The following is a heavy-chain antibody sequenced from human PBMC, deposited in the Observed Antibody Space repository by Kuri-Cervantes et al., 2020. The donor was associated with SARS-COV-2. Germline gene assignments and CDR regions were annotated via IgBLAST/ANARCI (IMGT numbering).Heavy chain of an antibody. Sequence: SQTLSLTCAASGFTLSSYSMNWVRQAPGKGLEWIGSIYYSGSTYYNPSLKSRVTVSVDTSKSQFSLKLSSVTAADTAVYYCARGRRPTYYYYYGMDVWGQGTTVTVSS. J-gene: IGHJ6*02. CDR1: GFTLSSYS. CDR3: ARGRRPTYYYYYGMDV. CDR2: IYYSGST. V-gene: IGHV4-39*07.